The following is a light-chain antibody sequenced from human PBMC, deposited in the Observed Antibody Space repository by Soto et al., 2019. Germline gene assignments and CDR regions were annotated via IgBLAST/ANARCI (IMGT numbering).Light chain of an antibody. J-gene: IGLJ2*01. V-gene: IGLV2-8*01. CDR3: SSYAGRSDLVV. CDR2: EVS. CDR1: SSDVGGDNY. Sequence: QSALTQPPSASGSPGQSVTISCTGTSSDVGGDNYVSWYQQHPGKAPKLMIYEVSKRPSGVPDRFSGSKSGTTASLTVSGLAAEDADDYYYSSYAGRSDLVVFGGGTKLTVL.